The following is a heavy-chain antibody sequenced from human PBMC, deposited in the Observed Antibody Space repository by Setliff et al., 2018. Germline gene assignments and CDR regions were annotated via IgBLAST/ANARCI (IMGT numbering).Heavy chain of an antibody. CDR3: AKDLGDDGHYYYYMDV. J-gene: IGHJ6*03. CDR1: GFTFNNYA. Sequence: PGGSLRLSCAASGFTFNNYAMSWVRQAPGKRLEWVSVVYRGGSTTFYADSVKGRFTISRDDSKNTLYLQMNSLTVDDTAVYYCAKDLGDDGHYYYYMDVWGKGTTVT. V-gene: IGHV3-23*03. CDR2: VYRGGSTT. D-gene: IGHD4-17*01.